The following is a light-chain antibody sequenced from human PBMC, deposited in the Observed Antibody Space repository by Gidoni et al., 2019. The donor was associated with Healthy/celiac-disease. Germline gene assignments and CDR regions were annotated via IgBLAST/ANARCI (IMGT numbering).Light chain of an antibody. V-gene: IGKV3-15*01. J-gene: IGKJ1*01. CDR3: QQYNNWPWT. CDR2: GAS. Sequence: PATLSVSPGERATLSCRASQSVSSNLAWYQQKPGQAPRLLIYGASTRATGIPARFSGSGSGTEFTLTISSLQSEDFAVYYCQQYNNWPWTFGQGTKVEIK. CDR1: QSVSSN.